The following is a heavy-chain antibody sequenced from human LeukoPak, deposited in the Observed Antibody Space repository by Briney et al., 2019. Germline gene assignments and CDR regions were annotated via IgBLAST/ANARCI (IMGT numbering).Heavy chain of an antibody. CDR2: IDSSGITI. J-gene: IGHJ4*02. D-gene: IGHD4-17*01. V-gene: IGHV3-48*03. CDR3: ARDSVGDLLDY. Sequence: GGSLRLSCEGSGFPFSSYEMTWLRQAPGKGLEWVSHIDSSGITIYYADSVKGRFTISRDNAKNSIYLQMDSLRVEGTAIYYCARDSVGDLLDYWGQGTPVTVSS. CDR1: GFPFSSYE.